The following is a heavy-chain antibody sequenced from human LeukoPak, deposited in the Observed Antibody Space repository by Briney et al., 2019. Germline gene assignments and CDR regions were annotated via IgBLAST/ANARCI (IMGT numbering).Heavy chain of an antibody. D-gene: IGHD3-9*01. CDR1: GGSFSGYY. CDR3: ASAQYYDILTGYYSYSWFDP. Sequence: SETLSFTCAVYGGSFSGYYWSWIRQPPGKGLEWIGEINHSGSTNYNPSLKSRVTISVDTSKNQFSLKLSSVTAADTAVYYCASAQYYDILTGYYSYSWFDPWGQGTLVTVSS. V-gene: IGHV4-34*01. CDR2: INHSGST. J-gene: IGHJ5*01.